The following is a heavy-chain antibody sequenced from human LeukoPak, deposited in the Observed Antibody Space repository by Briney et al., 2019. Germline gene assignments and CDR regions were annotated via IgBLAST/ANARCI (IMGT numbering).Heavy chain of an antibody. J-gene: IGHJ4*02. CDR1: GGSISSYY. CDR2: IYYSGST. CDR3: ARLITVAGNFDY. V-gene: IGHV4-59*08. D-gene: IGHD6-19*01. Sequence: PSETLSLTCTVSGGSISSYYWSWIRQPPGKGLEWIGYIYYSGSTNYNPSLKSRVTISVDTSKNQFSLKLSSVTAADTAVYYCARLITVAGNFDYWGQGTLVTVSS.